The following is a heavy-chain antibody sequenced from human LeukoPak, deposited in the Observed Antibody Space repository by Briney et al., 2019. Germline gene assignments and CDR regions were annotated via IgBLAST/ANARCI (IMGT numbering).Heavy chain of an antibody. D-gene: IGHD3-16*01. Sequence: SETLSLTCAVYGGSFSGYYWSWIRQPPGKGLEWIGEINHSGSTNYNPSLKSRVTISVDTSKNQFSLKLSSVTAADTAVYYCARSPQLRGLRFDWFDPWGQGTLVTVSS. J-gene: IGHJ5*02. CDR2: INHSGST. CDR1: GGSFSGYY. V-gene: IGHV4-34*01. CDR3: ARSPQLRGLRFDWFDP.